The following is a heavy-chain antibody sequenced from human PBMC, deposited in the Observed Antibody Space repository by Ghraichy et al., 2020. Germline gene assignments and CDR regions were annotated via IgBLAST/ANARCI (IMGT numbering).Heavy chain of an antibody. CDR1: GFTFSSYA. Sequence: GGSLRLSCAASGFTFSSYAMHWVRQAPGKVLEWVAVISYDGSNKYYADSVKGRCTISRDNSKNTLYLQMNSLRAEDTAVYYCARRPRLNGVVGATLVSDDAFDIWSQVTMVTVSS. V-gene: IGHV3-30*04. D-gene: IGHD1-26*01. CDR2: ISYDGSNK. CDR3: ARRPRLNGVVGATLVSDDAFDI. J-gene: IGHJ3*02.